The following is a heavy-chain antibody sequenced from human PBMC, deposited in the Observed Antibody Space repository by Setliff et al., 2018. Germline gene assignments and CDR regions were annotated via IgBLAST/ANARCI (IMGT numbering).Heavy chain of an antibody. V-gene: IGHV3-23*01. Sequence: PGGSLRLSCAASGFTFNNYAMNWVRQSPGKGLEWVSAISGSGSSTYYADSVRGRFTISRDNSKNTVYLQVNSLRVEDTAIYYCAKDMGGWLALGGYYFDYWGQGALVTV. D-gene: IGHD3-10*01. CDR1: GFTFNNYA. CDR3: AKDMGGWLALGGYYFDY. J-gene: IGHJ4*02. CDR2: ISGSGSST.